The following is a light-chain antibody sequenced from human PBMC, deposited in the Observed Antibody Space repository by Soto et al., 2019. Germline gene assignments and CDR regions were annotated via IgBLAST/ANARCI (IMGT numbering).Light chain of an antibody. Sequence: DIPMTQFPPTLSASIGDRVTITCRASQTISSSLAWYQQKPGKAPKLLIYKASTLGTGVPSRFSGSGSGTEFTLTISSLQPDDFATYYCQQYDSYSPYTFGQGTRLEIK. J-gene: IGKJ2*01. CDR3: QQYDSYSPYT. V-gene: IGKV1-5*03. CDR1: QTISSS. CDR2: KAS.